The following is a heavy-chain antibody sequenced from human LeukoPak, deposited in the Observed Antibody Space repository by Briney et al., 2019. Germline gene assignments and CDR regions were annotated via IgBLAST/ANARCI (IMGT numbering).Heavy chain of an antibody. CDR2: IYYSGST. V-gene: IGHV4-39*07. CDR3: ARGSFARSSWSATPYTWFDP. D-gene: IGHD6-13*01. J-gene: IGHJ5*02. CDR1: GGSISSSSYY. Sequence: SETLSLTCTVSGGSISSSSYYWGWIRQPPGKGLEWIGSIYYSGSTYYNPSLKSRVTISVDTSKNQFSLKPTSVTAADTAVYYCARGSFARSSWSATPYTWFDPWGQGTLVTASS.